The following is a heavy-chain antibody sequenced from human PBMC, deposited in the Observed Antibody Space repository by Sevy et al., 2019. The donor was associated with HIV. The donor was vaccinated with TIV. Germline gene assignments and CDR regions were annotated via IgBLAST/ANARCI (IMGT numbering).Heavy chain of an antibody. J-gene: IGHJ4*02. Sequence: GSLRLSCAASGFTFHTFWMQWVRQAPGKGLEWVANIRQDGNEIYYADSVKGRFTISRDNALQSLYLEMNNLRVDDSAIYYCARRYFDVWGQGTLVTVSS. CDR3: ARRYFDV. V-gene: IGHV3-7*01. CDR1: GFTFHTFW. CDR2: IRQDGNEI.